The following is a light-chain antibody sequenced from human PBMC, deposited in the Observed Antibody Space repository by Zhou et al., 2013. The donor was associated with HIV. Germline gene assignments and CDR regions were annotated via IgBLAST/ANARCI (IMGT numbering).Light chain of an antibody. CDR2: DVS. CDR1: SSDIGFYNF. J-gene: IGLJ1*01. Sequence: QSVLTQPASASGSPGQSITISCTGTSSDIGFYNFVSWYQQLPGQAPDSVIHDVSYRPSGVSDRFSGSKSGNTASLTISGLQAGDEGDYYCSSYSSRSTLYVFGTGTKVTVL. V-gene: IGLV2-14*03. CDR3: SSYSSRSTLYV.